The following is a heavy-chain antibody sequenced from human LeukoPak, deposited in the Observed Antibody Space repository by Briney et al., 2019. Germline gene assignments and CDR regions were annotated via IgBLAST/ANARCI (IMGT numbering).Heavy chain of an antibody. CDR2: ISRSGSHT. J-gene: IGHJ4*02. V-gene: IGHV3-23*01. D-gene: IGHD1-26*01. CDR1: GFTFRSYD. Sequence: GGSLRLSCAVSGFTFRSYDMGWVRQAPGKGLEWISSISRSGSHTYYADSVKGRFTISRDNSKNTLYLQMNSLRAEDTAVYYCAKDRNSEGGAAKNYWGQGTLVTVSS. CDR3: AKDRNSEGGAAKNY.